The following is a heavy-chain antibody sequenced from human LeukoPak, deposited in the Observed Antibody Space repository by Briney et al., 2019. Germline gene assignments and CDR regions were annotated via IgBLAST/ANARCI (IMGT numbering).Heavy chain of an antibody. CDR2: VNHDGST. D-gene: IGHD1-1*01. J-gene: IGHJ4*02. Sequence: SETLSLTCAVYGGSFSGYCWSWIRQPPGKGLEWIGEVNHDGSTNYNPSLKSRVIISVDTSKNQFSLKLTSVTAADTAVYYCARKNVGSWQTLDYWDQGTLITVSS. CDR1: GGSFSGYC. CDR3: ARKNVGSWQTLDY. V-gene: IGHV4-34*01.